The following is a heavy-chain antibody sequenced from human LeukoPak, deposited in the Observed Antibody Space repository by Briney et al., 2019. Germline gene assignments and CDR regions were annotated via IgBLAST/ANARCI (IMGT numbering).Heavy chain of an antibody. D-gene: IGHD2-21*02. Sequence: ASVKVSCKASGYTFTKYTISWVRQAPGQGLEWMGWISAYNGDTNFAQNLQGRVTMTTDTSTSTAYMELRSLRSDDTALYYCALLRAVTAMGGVDYWGQGTLVTVSS. V-gene: IGHV1-18*01. J-gene: IGHJ4*02. CDR3: ALLRAVTAMGGVDY. CDR1: GYTFTKYT. CDR2: ISAYNGDT.